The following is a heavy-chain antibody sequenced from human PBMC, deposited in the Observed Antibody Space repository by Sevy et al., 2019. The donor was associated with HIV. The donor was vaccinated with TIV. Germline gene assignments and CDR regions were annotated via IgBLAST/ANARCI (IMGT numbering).Heavy chain of an antibody. J-gene: IGHJ5*02. Sequence: SETLSLTCAVSGGPITTYYWSWLRQPPGKGLEWIGYVYYSGSSNYNPSLKSRVTISVDTSKNQFSLKLTSVTAADTAVYYCAKGFYGAFDPWGQGTLVTVSS. V-gene: IGHV4-59*03. CDR3: AKGFYGAFDP. CDR2: VYYSGSS. CDR1: GGPITTYY. D-gene: IGHD4-17*01.